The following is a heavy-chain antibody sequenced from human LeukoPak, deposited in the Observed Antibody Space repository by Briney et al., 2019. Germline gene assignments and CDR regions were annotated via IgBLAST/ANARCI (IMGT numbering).Heavy chain of an antibody. J-gene: IGHJ4*02. D-gene: IGHD5-18*01. V-gene: IGHV3-64*01. CDR1: GFTFSSYA. Sequence: GGSLRLSCAASGFTFSSYAMHWVPQAPGKGLEYVSAISSNGGTTYYANSVKGRFTVSRDNSKNTLYLQMGSLRGEDMAVYYCARKGYSYGYSDYWGQGTLVTVSS. CDR3: ARKGYSYGYSDY. CDR2: ISSNGGTT.